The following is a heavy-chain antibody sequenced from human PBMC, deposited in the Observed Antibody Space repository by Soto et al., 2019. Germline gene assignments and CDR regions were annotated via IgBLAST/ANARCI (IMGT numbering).Heavy chain of an antibody. J-gene: IGHJ4*02. CDR3: ARDRYCSGGSCYQGLEGY. V-gene: IGHV1-69*08. D-gene: IGHD2-15*01. Sequence: QVQLVQSGAEVKKPGSSVKVSCKASGGTFSSYTISWVRQAPGQGLEWMGRIIPILGIANYAQKFQGRVTISADKSTSTAYMELSSLRSEDTAVYYCARDRYCSGGSCYQGLEGYWGQGTLVTVSS. CDR1: GGTFSSYT. CDR2: IIPILGIA.